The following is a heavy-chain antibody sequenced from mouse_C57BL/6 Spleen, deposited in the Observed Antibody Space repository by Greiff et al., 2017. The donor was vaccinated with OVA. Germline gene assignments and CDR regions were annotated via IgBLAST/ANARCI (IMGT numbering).Heavy chain of an antibody. V-gene: IGHV1-61*01. J-gene: IGHJ1*03. CDR3: ARRYYYGSSYVRYFDV. CDR2: IYPSDSET. Sequence: QVQLQQPGAELVRPGSSVQLSCKASGYTFTSYWMDWVKQRPGQGLEWIGNIYPSDSETHYNQKFKDKATLTVDKSSSTAYMQLSSLTSEDSAVYYCARRYYYGSSYVRYFDVWGTGTTVTVSS. D-gene: IGHD1-1*01. CDR1: GYTFTSYW.